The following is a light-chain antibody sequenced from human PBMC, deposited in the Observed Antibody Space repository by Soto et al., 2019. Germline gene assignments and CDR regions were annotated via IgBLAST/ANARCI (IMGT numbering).Light chain of an antibody. Sequence: DVQMTQSPSSLSASVGDRVTLTCRASQGISNHLAWYQQKPGKVPKLLIYGASTLQSGVPSRFSGSGSGTDFTLTISSLQPEDVATYYCQKYDRAPFTFGPGTKVDIK. CDR3: QKYDRAPFT. J-gene: IGKJ3*01. CDR1: QGISNH. V-gene: IGKV1-27*01. CDR2: GAS.